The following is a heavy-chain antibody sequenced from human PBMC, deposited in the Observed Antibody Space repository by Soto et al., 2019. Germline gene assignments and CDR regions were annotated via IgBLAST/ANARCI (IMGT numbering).Heavy chain of an antibody. J-gene: IGHJ4*02. CDR3: AKAQRYFGDYVHYFDY. Sequence: EVQLLESGGGLVQPGGSLRLSCAASGFTFSSYAMSWVRQAPGKGLEWVSAISGSGGSTYYADSVKGRFTISRDNSKNTLYLQMNSLRAEDTAVYYRAKAQRYFGDYVHYFDYWGQGTLVTVSS. CDR1: GFTFSSYA. D-gene: IGHD4-17*01. CDR2: ISGSGGST. V-gene: IGHV3-23*01.